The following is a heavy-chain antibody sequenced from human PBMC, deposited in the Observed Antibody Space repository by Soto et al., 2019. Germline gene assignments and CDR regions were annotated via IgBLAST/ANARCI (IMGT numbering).Heavy chain of an antibody. V-gene: IGHV1-18*01. J-gene: IGHJ5*02. CDR2: INVYNGNT. CDR1: GYTFTNYG. D-gene: IGHD3-10*01. Sequence: QVQLVQSGGEVKKPGASVKVSCKASGYTFTNYGISWVRQAPGQGLEWMGWINVYNGNTKYAQKXQGRVTMTTXKXTXTXXMELRSLRADDTAVYYCARGVGSGSYYNQYNWFDPWGQGTLVTVSS. CDR3: ARGVGSGSYYNQYNWFDP.